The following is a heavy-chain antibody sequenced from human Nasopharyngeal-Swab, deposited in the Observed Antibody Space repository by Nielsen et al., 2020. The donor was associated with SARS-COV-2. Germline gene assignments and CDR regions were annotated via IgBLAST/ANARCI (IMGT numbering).Heavy chain of an antibody. CDR2: IWYDGSNK. Sequence: WIRQPPGQGLEWVAVIWYDGSNKYYADSVKGRFTISRDNSKNTLYLQMNSLRAEDTAVYYCARGVRYNWNPDAFDIWGQGTMVPSPQ. CDR3: ARGVRYNWNPDAFDI. J-gene: IGHJ3*02. V-gene: IGHV3-33*01. D-gene: IGHD1-1*01.